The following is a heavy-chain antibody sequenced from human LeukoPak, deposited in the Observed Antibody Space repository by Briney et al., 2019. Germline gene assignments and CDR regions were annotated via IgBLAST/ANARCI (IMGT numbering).Heavy chain of an antibody. D-gene: IGHD6-6*01. J-gene: IGHJ4*02. CDR1: GFTFSDCY. Sequence: GGSLRLSCAASGFTFSDCYMSWIRQAPGKGLEWVSYISSSGSTIYYADSVKGRFTISRDNAKNSLYLQMNSLRAEDTAVYYCARDGIAARNSMYYFDYWGQGTLVTVSS. CDR2: ISSSGSTI. V-gene: IGHV3-11*01. CDR3: ARDGIAARNSMYYFDY.